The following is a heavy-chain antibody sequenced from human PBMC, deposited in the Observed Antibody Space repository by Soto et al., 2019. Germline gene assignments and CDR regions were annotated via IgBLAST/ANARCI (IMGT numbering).Heavy chain of an antibody. CDR2: ISSSSSTI. Sequence: PGGSLRLSCAASGFTFSSYSMNWVRQAPGKGLEWVSYISSSSSTIYYADSVKGRFTISRDNAKNSLYLQMNSLRDEDTAVYYCARDPYYYDSSGYQLIGYYYGMDVWGQGTTVTVSS. V-gene: IGHV3-48*02. J-gene: IGHJ6*02. D-gene: IGHD3-22*01. CDR3: ARDPYYYDSSGYQLIGYYYGMDV. CDR1: GFTFSSYS.